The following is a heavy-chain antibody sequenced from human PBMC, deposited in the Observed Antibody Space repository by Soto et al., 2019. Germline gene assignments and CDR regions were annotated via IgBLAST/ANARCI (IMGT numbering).Heavy chain of an antibody. CDR1: GGTISGYY. D-gene: IGHD3-3*01. CDR2: IYSSGNT. CDR3: ARGQRFSEWFDP. J-gene: IGHJ5*02. Sequence: SETLSLTCSVSGGTISGYYWTWIRQPAGKGLEWIGRIYSSGNTKYNPSLQSRVTMSLDTSNNQFSLRLTSVTAADTAVYYCARGQRFSEWFDPWGQGTLVTVSS. V-gene: IGHV4-4*07.